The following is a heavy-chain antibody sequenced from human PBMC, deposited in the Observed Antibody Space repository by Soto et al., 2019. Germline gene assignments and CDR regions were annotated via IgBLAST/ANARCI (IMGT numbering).Heavy chain of an antibody. J-gene: IGHJ4*02. D-gene: IGHD3-3*01. CDR3: ARNRSAGRPFDY. Sequence: GGSLRLSCAVSGFTFSLYNMNWVRQAPGKGLEWVSHISSSSSTIYYADSVKGRFTISRDNAKNSLYLQMNSLRPDDTAVYYCARNRSAGRPFDYWGQGTLVTVSS. V-gene: IGHV3-48*04. CDR1: GFTFSLYN. CDR2: ISSSSSTI.